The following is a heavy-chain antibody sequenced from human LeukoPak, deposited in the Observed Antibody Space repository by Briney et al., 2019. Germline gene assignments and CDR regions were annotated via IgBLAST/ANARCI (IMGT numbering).Heavy chain of an antibody. CDR3: AKVRLAYYGSGRRYGTDV. Sequence: GGSLRLSCAASGFTFSNYGMNWVRQAPGKGLEWVAVISYDGSNRHYADSAKGRFNISRDNSENTLYLQMNSLRPEDTAVYYCAKVRLAYYGSGRRYGTDVWGQGTTVTVSS. J-gene: IGHJ6*02. CDR1: GFTFSNYG. V-gene: IGHV3-30*18. D-gene: IGHD3-10*01. CDR2: ISYDGSNR.